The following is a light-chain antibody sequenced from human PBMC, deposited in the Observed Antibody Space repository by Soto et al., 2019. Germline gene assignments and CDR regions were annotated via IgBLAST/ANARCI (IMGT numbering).Light chain of an antibody. J-gene: IGKJ3*01. CDR1: QSISSF. V-gene: IGKV1-39*01. CDR3: QQYYSYTVT. CDR2: AAS. Sequence: DIHLSLSPSSLSASVDDRVTITCRASQSISSFLNLYQRKPGKAPKLLIYAASTLQSGVPSRFSGSGSGTDFTLTISCLQSEDFATYYCQQYYSYTVTFGPGNKV.